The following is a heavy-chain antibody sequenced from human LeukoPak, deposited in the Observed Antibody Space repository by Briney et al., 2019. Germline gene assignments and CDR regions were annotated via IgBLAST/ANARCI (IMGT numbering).Heavy chain of an antibody. D-gene: IGHD3-10*01. CDR3: ARPMYYYGSSHPFDP. J-gene: IGHJ5*02. CDR1: GFTFDDYA. Sequence: GGSLRLSCAGSGFTFDDYAMHWVRQAPGKGLEWVSGISWNSGSIGYADSVKGRFTISRDNAKNSLYLQMNSLRAEDTALYYCARPMYYYGSSHPFDPWGQGTLVTVSS. CDR2: ISWNSGSI. V-gene: IGHV3-9*01.